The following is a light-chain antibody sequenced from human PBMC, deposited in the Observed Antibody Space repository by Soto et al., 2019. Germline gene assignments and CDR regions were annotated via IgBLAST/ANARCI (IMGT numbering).Light chain of an antibody. CDR1: QDISTY. V-gene: IGKV1-33*01. CDR2: VAS. Sequence: IQMTQSPSSLFGCGGDRATMICQASQDISTYLNWYQQKPGKAPKLLIYVASNLQSGVPSRFSGSGSGTEFTLTISSLQPDDFATYYCQQYNSYAFGQGIEVDIK. J-gene: IGKJ1*01. CDR3: QQYNSYA.